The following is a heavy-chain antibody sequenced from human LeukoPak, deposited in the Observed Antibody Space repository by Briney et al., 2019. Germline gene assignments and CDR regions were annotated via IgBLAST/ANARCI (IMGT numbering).Heavy chain of an antibody. CDR2: IAGSAGNT. D-gene: IGHD4-17*01. V-gene: IGHV3-53*01. Sequence: PGGSLRLSCAASGFTVSSNYMSWVRHAPGKGLEWVSTIAGSAGNTNYADSVKGRFTISRDNSKNTLYLKMNSLRADDTAIYYCARGRLHGDYIFEYWGQGTLVTVSS. J-gene: IGHJ4*02. CDR1: GFTVSSNY. CDR3: ARGRLHGDYIFEY.